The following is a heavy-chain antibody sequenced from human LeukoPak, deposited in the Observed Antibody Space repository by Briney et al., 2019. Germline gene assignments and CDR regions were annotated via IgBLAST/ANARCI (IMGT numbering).Heavy chain of an antibody. J-gene: IGHJ4*02. CDR1: GGSISSSSYY. V-gene: IGHV4-39*07. CDR2: IYYSGST. Sequence: KPSETLSLTCTVSGGSISSSSYYWGWIRQPPGKGLEWIGSIYYSGSTYYNPSLKSRVTISVDTSKNQFSLKLSSVTAADTAVYYCARALTQDSSGYYSHFDYWGQGTLDTVSS. D-gene: IGHD3-22*01. CDR3: ARALTQDSSGYYSHFDY.